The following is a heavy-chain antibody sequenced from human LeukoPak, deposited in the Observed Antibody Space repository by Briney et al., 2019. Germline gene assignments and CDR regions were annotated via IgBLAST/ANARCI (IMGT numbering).Heavy chain of an antibody. CDR1: GGSISSGDYY. V-gene: IGHV4-61*08. D-gene: IGHD1-1*01. CDR2: VYYSGGT. CDR3: ATTGTGFH. Sequence: PSETLSLTCTVSGGSISSGDYYWSWIRQPPGKGLEWIGYVYYSGGTDYNPSLKSRVTISVDTSKNQFSLKLSSVTAADTAVYYCATTGTGFHWGQGTLVTVSS. J-gene: IGHJ4*02.